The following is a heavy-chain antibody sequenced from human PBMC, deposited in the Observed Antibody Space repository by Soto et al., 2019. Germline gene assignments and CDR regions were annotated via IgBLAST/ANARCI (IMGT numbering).Heavy chain of an antibody. CDR1: GFTFSSYW. CDR2: INSDGSST. J-gene: IGHJ4*02. CDR3: ASGYSSGWYAGATDY. Sequence: EVQLVEPGGGLVQPGGSLRLSCAASGFTFSSYWMHWVRQAPGKGLVWVSRINSDGSSTSYADSVKGRFTISRDNAKNTLYLQMNSLRAEDTAVYYCASGYSSGWYAGATDYWGQGNLVTVSS. V-gene: IGHV3-74*01. D-gene: IGHD6-19*01.